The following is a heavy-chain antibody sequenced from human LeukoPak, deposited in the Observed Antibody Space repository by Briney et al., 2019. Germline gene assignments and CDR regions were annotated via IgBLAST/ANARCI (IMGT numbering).Heavy chain of an antibody. D-gene: IGHD1-14*01. CDR3: ARRNRGFDY. CDR2: IYPGDSDT. J-gene: IGHJ4*02. Sequence: GESLKISCKGSGYSFTSYWIGWVRPMPGKGLAWMGIIYPGDSDTRYSPSFQGQVTISADKSISTAYLQWSSLRASDSGMYFCARRNRGFDYWGQGSLVTVSS. V-gene: IGHV5-51*01. CDR1: GYSFTSYW.